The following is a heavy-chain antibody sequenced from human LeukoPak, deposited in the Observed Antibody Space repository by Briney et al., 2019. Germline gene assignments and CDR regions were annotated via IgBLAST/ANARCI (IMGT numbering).Heavy chain of an antibody. CDR2: IGRGGDTT. D-gene: IGHD2-8*01. CDR1: GFTFYSYA. V-gene: IGHV3-23*01. J-gene: IGHJ4*02. CDR3: ARNGDY. Sequence: GASLRLSCAASGFTFYSYAMSWVRQAPGKGLEWVSSIGRGGDTTYYADSVKGRFTISRDNSKNTLYLQTNSLRAEDTAVYYCARNGDYWGQGTLVTVSS.